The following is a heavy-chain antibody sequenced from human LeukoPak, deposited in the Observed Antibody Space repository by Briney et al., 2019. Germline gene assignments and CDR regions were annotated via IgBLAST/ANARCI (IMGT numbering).Heavy chain of an antibody. CDR3: ARPPYSSSWDPGWFDP. V-gene: IGHV3-11*06. CDR1: GFTFSDYY. D-gene: IGHD6-13*01. CDR2: ISSSSDYT. Sequence: GGSLRLSCVASGFTFSDYYMSWIRQAPGKGLEWVSYISSSSDYTNYADSVRGRFTISRDNAKNSLYLQMSSLRAGDTAVYYCARPPYSSSWDPGWFDPWGQGTLITVSS. J-gene: IGHJ5*02.